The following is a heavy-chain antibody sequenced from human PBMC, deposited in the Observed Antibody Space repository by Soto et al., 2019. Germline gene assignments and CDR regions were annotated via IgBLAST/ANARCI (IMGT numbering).Heavy chain of an antibody. CDR1: GYTFTSYA. D-gene: IGHD3-9*01. V-gene: IGHV1-3*01. Sequence: EASVKVSCKASGYTFTSYAMHWVRQAPGQRLEWMGWINAGNGNTKYSQKFQGRVTITRDTSASTAYMELSSLRSEDTAVYYCAREYYDILTGYPGYFDYWGQGTLVTVSS. CDR3: AREYYDILTGYPGYFDY. J-gene: IGHJ4*02. CDR2: INAGNGNT.